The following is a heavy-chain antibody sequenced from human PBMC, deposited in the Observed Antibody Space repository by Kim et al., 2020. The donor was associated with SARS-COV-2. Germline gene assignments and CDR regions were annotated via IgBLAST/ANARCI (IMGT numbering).Heavy chain of an antibody. CDR1: GYTFTSYA. V-gene: IGHV7-4-1*02. CDR3: ASNWNDPYYYYGMDV. D-gene: IGHD1-1*01. J-gene: IGHJ6*02. Sequence: ASVKVSCKASGYTFTSYAMNWVRQAPGQGLEWMGWINTNTGNPTYAQGFTGRFVFSLDTSVSTAYLQISSLKAEDTAVYYCASNWNDPYYYYGMDVWGQGTTVTVSS. CDR2: INTNTGNP.